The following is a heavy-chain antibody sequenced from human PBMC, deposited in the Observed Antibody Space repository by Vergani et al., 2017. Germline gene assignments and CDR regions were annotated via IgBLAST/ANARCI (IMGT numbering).Heavy chain of an antibody. CDR3: ARAREGVPYY. Sequence: QVQLQESGPGLVRPSETLSLTCRVSGDSIARGSFYWSWIRQPAGKTLEWIGRIYKRGNINRNPSLCSRATLSVDTSKNEFSLTLTSVTATDTAVYYCARAREGVPYYWGQGILVTISS. CDR2: IYKRGNI. CDR1: GDSIARGSFY. J-gene: IGHJ4*02. D-gene: IGHD3-10*01. V-gene: IGHV4-61*02.